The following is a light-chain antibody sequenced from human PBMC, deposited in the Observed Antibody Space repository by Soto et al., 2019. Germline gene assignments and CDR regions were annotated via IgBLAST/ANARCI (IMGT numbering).Light chain of an antibody. J-gene: IGLJ1*01. CDR3: CSYADSFYV. CDR2: DVS. Sequence: QSALTQPRSVSGYPGQSVTISCTGTNSDVGGYNFVSWYQQYPGKVPKLMIYDVSKRSSGVPDRFSGSKSGNTASLTISGLQAEDEADYYCCSYADSFYVFGSGTKVTDL. V-gene: IGLV2-11*01. CDR1: NSDVGGYNF.